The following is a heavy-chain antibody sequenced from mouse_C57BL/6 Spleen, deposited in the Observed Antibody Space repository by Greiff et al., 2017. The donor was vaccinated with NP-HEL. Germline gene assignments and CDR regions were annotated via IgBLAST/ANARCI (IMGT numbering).Heavy chain of an antibody. J-gene: IGHJ3*01. CDR2: IDPSDSYT. Sequence: QVQLQQPGAELVMPGASVKLSCKASGYNFTSYCMHWVKQRPGQGLEWIGEIDPSDSYTNYNQTFTGKSTLTVDKSSSTAYMQLSSLTSEDSAVYYCARSLYCGSSSPWFAYWGQGTLVTVSA. V-gene: IGHV1-69*01. CDR1: GYNFTSYC. D-gene: IGHD1-1*01. CDR3: ARSLYCGSSSPWFAY.